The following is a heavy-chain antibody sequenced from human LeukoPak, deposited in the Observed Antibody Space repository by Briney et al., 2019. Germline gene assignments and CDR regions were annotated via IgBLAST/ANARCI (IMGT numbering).Heavy chain of an antibody. J-gene: IGHJ3*02. CDR2: IYTSGST. CDR3: ARRPQRLVTRNAFDI. Sequence: SETLSLTCTVSGGSISSYYWSWIRQPAGKGLEWIGRIYTSGSTNYNPSLKSRVTMSVDTSKNQFSLKLSSVTAADTAVYYCARRPQRLVTRNAFDIWGQGTMVTVSS. D-gene: IGHD2-21*02. CDR1: GGSISSYY. V-gene: IGHV4-4*07.